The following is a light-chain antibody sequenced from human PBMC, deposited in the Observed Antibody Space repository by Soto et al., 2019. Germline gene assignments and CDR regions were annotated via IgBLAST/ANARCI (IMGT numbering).Light chain of an antibody. CDR3: QQYNSYRWT. CDR2: KAS. Sequence: DIQMTQSPSTLSASVGDRVTITCLASQSISSWVAWYQQKPGEAPKLLIYKASSLESGVPSRFSGSGSGTEFTLTSSSLQPDDFATYYCQQYNSYRWTFGQGTKVDIK. CDR1: QSISSW. V-gene: IGKV1-5*03. J-gene: IGKJ1*01.